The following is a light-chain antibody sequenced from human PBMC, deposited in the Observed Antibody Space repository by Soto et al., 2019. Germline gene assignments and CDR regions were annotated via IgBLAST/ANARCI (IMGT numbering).Light chain of an antibody. Sequence: IQRSKSTSTLSGSVGDRVTITCRASQTISSWLAWYQQKPGKAPKLLIYKASTLKSGVPSRFSGSGSGTEFTLTISSLQADDFATYYCQHYNRHSEAFGQGTKVDIK. J-gene: IGKJ1*01. CDR2: KAS. CDR1: QTISSW. CDR3: QHYNRHSEA. V-gene: IGKV1-5*03.